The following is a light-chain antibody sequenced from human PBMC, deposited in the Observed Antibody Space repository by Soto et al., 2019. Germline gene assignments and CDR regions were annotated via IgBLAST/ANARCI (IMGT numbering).Light chain of an antibody. J-gene: IGKJ2*02. Sequence: EIVMTQSPATLSVSPGASATLSCRASQSISRELAWYQQKPGQPPRLLIYGASTRATGVPARFTGSGSGSAFTLTISGLQSEDFTVYYCQQGHNSPRTFGQETRLEI. CDR2: GAS. CDR1: QSISRE. CDR3: QQGHNSPRT. V-gene: IGKV3-15*01.